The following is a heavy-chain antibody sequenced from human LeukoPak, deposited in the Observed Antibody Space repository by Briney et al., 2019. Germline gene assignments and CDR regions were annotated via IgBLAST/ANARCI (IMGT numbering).Heavy chain of an antibody. V-gene: IGHV3-11*01. D-gene: IGHD3-3*01. CDR2: ISSSGSTI. CDR3: AKNARYDFWSGYYTLVFDY. CDR1: GFTFSDYY. J-gene: IGHJ4*02. Sequence: GGSLRLSCAASGFTFSDYYMSWIRQAPGKGLEWVSYISSSGSTIYYADSVKGRFTISRDNAKNSLYLQMNSLRAEDTAVYYCAKNARYDFWSGYYTLVFDYWGQGTLVTVSS.